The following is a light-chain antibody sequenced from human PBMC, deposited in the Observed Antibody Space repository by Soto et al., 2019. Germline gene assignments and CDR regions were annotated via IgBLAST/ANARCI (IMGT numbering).Light chain of an antibody. CDR2: DVS. CDR3: SSYTSSSTRI. J-gene: IGLJ1*01. V-gene: IGLV2-14*01. CDR1: SSDVGGYNY. Sequence: QSVLTQPASVYGSPGQSITISCTGTSSDVGGYNYVSWYQQHPGKAPKLMIYDVSNRPSGVSNRFSGSKSGNTASLTISGLQAEDEADCYCSSYTSSSTRIFGIGTKVTVL.